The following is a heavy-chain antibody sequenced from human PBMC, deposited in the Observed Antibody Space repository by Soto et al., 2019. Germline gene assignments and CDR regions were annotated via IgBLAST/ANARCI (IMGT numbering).Heavy chain of an antibody. CDR3: ARGSNGWSGIDY. V-gene: IGHV3-74*01. J-gene: IGHJ4*02. Sequence: EVQLVESGGGLVQPGGSLGLSCTASGFTFSNYWMYWVRQAPGKGLVWVSRISGDGSSTYYADSVEGRFTISRDNAKNTLYLQMNSLRVEDTAVYYCARGSNGWSGIDYWGQGILVTVS. CDR1: GFTFSNYW. CDR2: ISGDGSST. D-gene: IGHD6-19*01.